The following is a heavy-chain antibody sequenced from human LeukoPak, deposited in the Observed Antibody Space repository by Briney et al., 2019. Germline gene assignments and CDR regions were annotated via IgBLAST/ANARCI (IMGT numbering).Heavy chain of an antibody. CDR1: GFTVSGDY. V-gene: IGHV3-53*05. J-gene: IGHJ1*01. CDR3: ARGVRLNHQ. CDR2: IYSGGST. Sequence: AESLTLSCAASGFTVSGDYMSWIRQPPGKGLEWVAVIYSGGSTNYTDSVKGRFTISRDNSKNQFSLQLNTLSAADTAIYYCARGVRLNHQWGEGALGSVSS.